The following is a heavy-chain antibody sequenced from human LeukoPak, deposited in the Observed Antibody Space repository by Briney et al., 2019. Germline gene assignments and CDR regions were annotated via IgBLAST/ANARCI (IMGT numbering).Heavy chain of an antibody. D-gene: IGHD3-10*01. V-gene: IGHV1-69*13. CDR1: GGTFSSYA. CDR2: IIPIFDTA. Sequence: ASVTVSCKTSGGTFSSYAISWVRQAPGQGLEWIGDIIPIFDTANYAQKFQGRVTITADESATTSYMELSSLRSEDTAVYYCARDATVRGPYGGHHFYSYMDVWGKGTTVTISS. J-gene: IGHJ6*03. CDR3: ARDATVRGPYGGHHFYSYMDV.